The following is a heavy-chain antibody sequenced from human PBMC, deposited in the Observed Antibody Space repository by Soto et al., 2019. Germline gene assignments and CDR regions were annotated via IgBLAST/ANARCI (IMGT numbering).Heavy chain of an antibody. D-gene: IGHD5-12*01. V-gene: IGHV3-30-3*01. CDR3: ASRAEYSGYALDY. CDR1: GFTFSSYA. CDR2: VSYDGSNK. Sequence: QVQMVESGGGVVQPGRSLRLSCAASGFTFSSYAMHWVRQAPGKGLEWLAVVSYDGSNKYYADSVKGRFSISRDNSKNTLYLQVNSLRTDDTAVYYCASRAEYSGYALDYWGQGTLVTVSS. J-gene: IGHJ4*02.